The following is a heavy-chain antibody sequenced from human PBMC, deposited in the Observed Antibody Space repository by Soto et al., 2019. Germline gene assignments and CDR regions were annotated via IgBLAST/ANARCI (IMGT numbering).Heavy chain of an antibody. CDR1: GGSISSSSYY. J-gene: IGHJ4*02. CDR3: AGVPLSPGYSSSLGQVY. V-gene: IGHV4-39*01. D-gene: IGHD6-13*01. Sequence: SETLSLTCTVSGGSISSSSYYWGWIRQPPGKGLEWIGSTYYSGSTYYNPYLKGRVTISVDTSKNQFSLKLSSVTAADTAVYYCAGVPLSPGYSSSLGQVYWGQGTLVTVSS. CDR2: TYYSGST.